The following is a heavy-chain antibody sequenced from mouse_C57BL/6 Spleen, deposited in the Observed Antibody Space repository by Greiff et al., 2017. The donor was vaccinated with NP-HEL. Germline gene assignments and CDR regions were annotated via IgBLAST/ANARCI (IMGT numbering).Heavy chain of an antibody. Sequence: EVQLQQSGPELVKPGASVKISCKASGYTFTDYYMNWVKQSHGKSLEWIGDINPNNGGTSYNQKFKGKATLTVDKSSSTAYMEIRSLTSEDSAVYYCARGITTGVEAYWGQGTLVTVSA. V-gene: IGHV1-26*01. J-gene: IGHJ3*01. CDR1: GYTFTDYY. CDR3: ARGITTGVEAY. CDR2: INPNNGGT. D-gene: IGHD1-1*01.